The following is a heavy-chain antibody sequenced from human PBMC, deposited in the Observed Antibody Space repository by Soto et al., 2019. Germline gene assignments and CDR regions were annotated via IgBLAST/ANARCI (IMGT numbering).Heavy chain of an antibody. CDR1: GGTFSSYA. CDR2: IIPIFGTA. D-gene: IGHD1-26*01. Sequence: QVQLVQSGAEVKKPGSSVKVSCKASGGTFSSYAISWVRQAPGQGLEWMGGIIPIFGTANYAQKFQGRVTIPADESTSPAYMELSSLRSEDTAVYYCARGPAYSGSHPWGMDVWGQGTTVTVSS. J-gene: IGHJ6*02. CDR3: ARGPAYSGSHPWGMDV. V-gene: IGHV1-69*12.